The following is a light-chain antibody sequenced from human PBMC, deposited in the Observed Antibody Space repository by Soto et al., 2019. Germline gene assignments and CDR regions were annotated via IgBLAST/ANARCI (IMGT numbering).Light chain of an antibody. V-gene: IGKV1-33*01. CDR3: QQYDNLPLT. J-gene: IGKJ3*01. Sequence: TQSPDTLSASVGTRVTITCQASQDISTFLNWYQQKPGKAPKLLLYDASNLETGVPSRFRGIGSGTDFTLIISSLQPEDIATYFCQQYDNLPLTFGPGTKVDIK. CDR1: QDISTF. CDR2: DAS.